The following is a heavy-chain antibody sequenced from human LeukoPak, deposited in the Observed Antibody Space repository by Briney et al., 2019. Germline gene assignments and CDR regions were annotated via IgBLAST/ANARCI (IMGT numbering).Heavy chain of an antibody. CDR2: IIPILGIA. CDR1: GGTFISYT. V-gene: IGHV1-69*02. J-gene: IGHJ4*02. CDR3: WTYYYDSSGYYSDY. D-gene: IGHD3-22*01. Sequence: VKVSCKASGGTFISYTISWVRQAPGQGLEWMGRIIPILGIANYAQKFQGRVTITADKSTSTAYMELSSLRSEDTAVYYCWTYYYDSSGYYSDYWGQGTLVTVSS.